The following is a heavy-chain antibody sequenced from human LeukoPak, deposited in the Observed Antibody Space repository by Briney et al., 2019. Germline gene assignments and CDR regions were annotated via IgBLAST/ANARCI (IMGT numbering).Heavy chain of an antibody. V-gene: IGHV4-59*01. Sequence: PSETLSLTCTVSGGSISRYYWSWIRQPPGKGLEWSGYISYTGSTNYNPSLKTRVTISVDTSKNQFSLKLSSVTAADTALYYCARDSQDCSGGSCHSDASDIWGQGTMVTVSS. CDR2: ISYTGST. J-gene: IGHJ3*02. CDR1: GGSISRYY. D-gene: IGHD2-15*01. CDR3: ARDSQDCSGGSCHSDASDI.